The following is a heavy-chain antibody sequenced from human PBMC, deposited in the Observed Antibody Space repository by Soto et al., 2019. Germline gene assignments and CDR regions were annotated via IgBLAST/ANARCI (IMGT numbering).Heavy chain of an antibody. V-gene: IGHV3-33*01. J-gene: IGHJ1*01. CDR2: IWYDGSNK. Sequence: SLRLSCAASGFTFSSYGMHWVRQAPGKGLEWVAVIWYDGSNKYYADSVKGRFTISRDNSKNTLYLQMNSLRAEDTAVYYCARDDQYCGGDCYYAEYFQHWGQGTLVTVSS. CDR3: ARDDQYCGGDCYYAEYFQH. D-gene: IGHD2-21*01. CDR1: GFTFSSYG.